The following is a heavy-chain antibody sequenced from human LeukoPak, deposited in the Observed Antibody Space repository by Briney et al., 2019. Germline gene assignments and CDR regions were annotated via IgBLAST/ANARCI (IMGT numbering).Heavy chain of an antibody. CDR3: AVSARLERVWHYFNN. CDR1: GFTFSNYA. CDR2: ISGSGIST. D-gene: IGHD6-6*01. J-gene: IGHJ4*02. Sequence: GGSLRLSCAASGFTFSNYAMSWVRQAPGKGLEWVSSISGSGISTYYADSVKGRFTISRDNSKTTVFLQMNSLRAEDTAVYYCAVSARLERVWHYFNNWGQGTQVTVSS. V-gene: IGHV3-23*01.